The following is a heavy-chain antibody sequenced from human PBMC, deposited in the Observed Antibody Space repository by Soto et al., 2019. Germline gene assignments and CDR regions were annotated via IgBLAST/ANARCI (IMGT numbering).Heavy chain of an antibody. Sequence: GGSLRLSCAASGFTFSSYAMSWVRQAPGKGLEWVSAISGSGGSTYYADSVKGRFTISRDNSKNTLYLQMNSLRAEDTAVYYWAKAGFDILTGYYTGGPFDYWGQGTLVTVSS. CDR1: GFTFSSYA. CDR3: AKAGFDILTGYYTGGPFDY. D-gene: IGHD3-9*01. CDR2: ISGSGGST. V-gene: IGHV3-23*01. J-gene: IGHJ4*02.